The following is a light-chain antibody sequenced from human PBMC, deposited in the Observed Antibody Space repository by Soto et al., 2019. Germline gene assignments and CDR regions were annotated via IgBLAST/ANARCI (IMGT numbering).Light chain of an antibody. V-gene: IGKV3-11*01. CDR1: QSVSSY. J-gene: IGKJ5*01. CDR2: DAS. Sequence: IGLAPNTGTLSFFPGGRATLSCRASQSVSSYLLWYQQKPGQAPRLLIYDASNRATGIPARFSGSGSGTDFTLTISSLEPEDFAVYYCQHRMNWPLTFGQGTRLEIK. CDR3: QHRMNWPLT.